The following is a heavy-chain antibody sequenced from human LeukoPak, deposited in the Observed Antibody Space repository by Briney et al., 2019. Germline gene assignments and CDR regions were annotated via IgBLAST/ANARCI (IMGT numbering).Heavy chain of an antibody. J-gene: IGHJ4*02. Sequence: SETLSLTCTVSGGSISSYYWSWIRQPPGKGLEWIGYIYYSGSTNYNPSLKSRVTISVDTSKNQFSLKLSSVTAADTAVYYCARGKVGYCSSTSCYGGRFDYWGQGTLVTVSS. CDR1: GGSISSYY. CDR3: ARGKVGYCSSTSCYGGRFDY. D-gene: IGHD2-2*01. CDR2: IYYSGST. V-gene: IGHV4-59*12.